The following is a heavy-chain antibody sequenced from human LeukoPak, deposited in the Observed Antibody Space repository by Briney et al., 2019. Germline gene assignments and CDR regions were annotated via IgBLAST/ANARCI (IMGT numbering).Heavy chain of an antibody. D-gene: IGHD6-13*01. J-gene: IGHJ3*01. CDR3: AKARIAAAGTGAFDV. CDR1: GLTVSSYG. V-gene: IGHV3-23*01. Sequence: GGSLRLSCAASGLTVSSYGMTWVRQAPGKGLEWVSAFSATDGSAQYAESVKGRFTISRDNSKHSLYLQMNSLRDEDTAVYYCAKARIAAAGTGAFDVWGQGTMVTVSS. CDR2: FSATDGSA.